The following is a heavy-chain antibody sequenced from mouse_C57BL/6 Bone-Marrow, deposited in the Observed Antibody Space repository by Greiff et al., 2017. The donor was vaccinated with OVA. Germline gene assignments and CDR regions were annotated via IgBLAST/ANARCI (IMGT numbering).Heavy chain of an antibody. CDR2: INPNYGTT. CDR1: GYSFTDYN. CDR3: ARSYGTTDYFDY. V-gene: IGHV1-39*01. J-gene: IGHJ2*01. Sequence: VQLKESGPELVKPGASVKISCKASGYSFTDYNMHWVKQSNGKSLEWIGVINPNYGTTSYNQKFKGKATLTVDQSSSTAYMQLNSLTSEDSAVYYCARSYGTTDYFDYWGQGTTLTVSS. D-gene: IGHD4-1*01.